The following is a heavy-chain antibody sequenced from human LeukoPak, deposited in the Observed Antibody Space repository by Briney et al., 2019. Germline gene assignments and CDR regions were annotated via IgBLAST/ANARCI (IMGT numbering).Heavy chain of an antibody. CDR1: GYSFTNFG. Sequence: ASVKVSCKASGYSFTNFGFSWVRQAPGQGPEWMGWISAHSGNTNYAQKFQGRVTITADKSTSTAYMELSSLRSEDTAVYYCARASDSSGYYNWGQGTLVTVSS. CDR2: ISAHSGNT. CDR3: ARASDSSGYYN. D-gene: IGHD3-22*01. V-gene: IGHV1-18*01. J-gene: IGHJ4*02.